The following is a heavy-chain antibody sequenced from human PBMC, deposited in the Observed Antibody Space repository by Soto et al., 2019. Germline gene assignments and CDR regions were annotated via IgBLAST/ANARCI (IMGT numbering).Heavy chain of an antibody. D-gene: IGHD3-22*01. J-gene: IGHJ4*02. CDR1: GGSISSGGYY. V-gene: IGHV4-31*03. Sequence: PSETLSLTCTVSGGSISSGGYYWSWIRQHPGKGLEWIGYIYHSGSTYYNPSLKSRVTISVDTSKNQFSLKLSSVTAADTAVYYCARSLYCSSGYYDYWGQGTLVTVSS. CDR3: ARSLYCSSGYYDY. CDR2: IYHSGST.